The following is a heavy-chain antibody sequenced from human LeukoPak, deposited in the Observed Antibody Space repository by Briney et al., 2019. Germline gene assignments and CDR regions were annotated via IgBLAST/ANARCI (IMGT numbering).Heavy chain of an antibody. CDR1: GGSISSSSYY. CDR2: VYGSGST. CDR3: ARHSVHFDY. V-gene: IGHV4-39*01. J-gene: IGHJ4*02. Sequence: SETLSLTCTVSGGSISSSSYYWGWIRQPPGKGLEWIGSVYGSGSTYYSPSHKSRVTISVDASKNQFSLNLSSVTAADTAVYYCARHSVHFDYWGQGTLVTVSS.